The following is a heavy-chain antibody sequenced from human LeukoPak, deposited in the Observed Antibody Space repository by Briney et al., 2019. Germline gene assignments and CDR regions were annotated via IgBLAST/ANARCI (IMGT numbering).Heavy chain of an antibody. CDR1: GLTFSNAW. CDR3: TTDCYSSSWYNQINY. D-gene: IGHD6-13*01. CDR2: IKSKTDGETT. V-gene: IGHV3-15*01. Sequence: GGSLRLSCAASGLTFSNAWMSWVRQAPGKGLEWVGRIKSKTDGETTDYAAPVKGRFTISRNDSKNTLFLQMSSLKTEDTALYFCTTDCYSSSWYNQINYWGQGTRVTVSS. J-gene: IGHJ4*02.